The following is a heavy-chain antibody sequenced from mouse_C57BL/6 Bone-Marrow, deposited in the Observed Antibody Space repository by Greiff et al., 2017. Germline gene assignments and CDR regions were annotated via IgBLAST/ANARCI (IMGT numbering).Heavy chain of an antibody. CDR3: ARRCLDY. J-gene: IGHJ2*01. CDR1: GFTFGSYG. CDR2: ISSGGSYT. Sequence: EVQLVESGGDLVKPGGSLKLSCEASGFTFGSYGMSWVRQTPDKRLEWVATISSGGSYTYYPDSVKGRFTISRDNAKNTLYLQMSSLKSEDTAMYCCARRCLDYGGQGTTLTVSS. V-gene: IGHV5-6*01.